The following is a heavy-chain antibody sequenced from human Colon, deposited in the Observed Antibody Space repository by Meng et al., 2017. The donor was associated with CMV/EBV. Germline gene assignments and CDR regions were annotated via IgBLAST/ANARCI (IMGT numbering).Heavy chain of an antibody. CDR3: VRESWYFDF. Sequence: GQRGPGGAAGKQPGASVKVSCKHCGHTFPAKHLHWVGQARPKGGAWMGWIYPQDGVTNFEQKFKDRVTMTRDTSITTAYMELSGLTSDDTAIYYCVRESWYFDFWGEGTLVTVSS. CDR2: IYPQDGVT. D-gene: IGHD6-13*01. CDR1: GHTFPAKH. J-gene: IGHJ4*02. V-gene: IGHV1-2*02.